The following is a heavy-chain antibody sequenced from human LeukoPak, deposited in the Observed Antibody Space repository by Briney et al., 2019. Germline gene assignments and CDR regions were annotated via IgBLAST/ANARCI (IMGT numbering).Heavy chain of an antibody. CDR1: GYTFTSYG. V-gene: IGHV1-18*01. Sequence: ASVKVSCKASGYTFTSYGISWVRQAPGQGLEWMGWISAYNGNTNYAQKLQGRVTMTTDTSTSTAYMELRSLRSDDTAVYYCARVKQSGYHQVGVDYWGQGTLVTVSS. D-gene: IGHD3-3*01. CDR2: ISAYNGNT. CDR3: ARVKQSGYHQVGVDY. J-gene: IGHJ4*02.